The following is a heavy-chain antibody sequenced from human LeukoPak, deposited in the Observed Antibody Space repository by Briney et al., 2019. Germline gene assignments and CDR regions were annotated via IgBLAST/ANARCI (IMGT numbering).Heavy chain of an antibody. V-gene: IGHV2-5*01. Sequence: SGPTLVNPTQTLTLTCTFSGFSLSTSGVGVGWIRQPPGKALEWLALIYWNDDKRYSPSLRSRLTITKDTSKNQVVLTMTNMDPVDTATYYCAHSSPLGLRSLWFGETKRGNWFDPWGQGTLVTVSS. J-gene: IGHJ5*02. CDR3: AHSSPLGLRSLWFGETKRGNWFDP. CDR1: GFSLSTSGVG. CDR2: IYWNDDK. D-gene: IGHD3-10*01.